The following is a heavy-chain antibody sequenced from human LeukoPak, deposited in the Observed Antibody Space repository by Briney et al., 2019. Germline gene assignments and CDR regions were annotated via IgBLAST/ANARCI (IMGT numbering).Heavy chain of an antibody. CDR3: ARGRYGDYGYFDY. J-gene: IGHJ4*02. V-gene: IGHV4-39*02. Sequence: SETLSLTCTVSGGSVSSDYYWGWIRQPPGKGLEWIGSICSGGNTCYNPSLKSRVTISADSTKNHFFLQLTSATDADTAVYFCARGRYGDYGYFDYWGQGTLVTVSS. CDR1: GGSVSSDYY. CDR2: ICSGGNT. D-gene: IGHD4-17*01.